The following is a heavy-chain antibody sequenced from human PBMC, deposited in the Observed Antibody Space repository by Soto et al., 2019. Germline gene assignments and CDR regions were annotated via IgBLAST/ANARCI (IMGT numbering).Heavy chain of an antibody. CDR1: GFTFTTYD. J-gene: IGHJ4*02. D-gene: IGHD6-25*01. CDR2: MSPNSGNA. V-gene: IGHV1-8*01. CDR3: TRRKERSGPHYFDY. Sequence: QVQLVQSGAEVKKPGASVKVSCKASGFTFTTYDIHWVRQATGQGLEWMGWMSPNSGNAGYAQKFQGRVTMTRNTSISTAYMELSSLTSEETALYYCTRRKERSGPHYFDYWGQGSLVTVSS.